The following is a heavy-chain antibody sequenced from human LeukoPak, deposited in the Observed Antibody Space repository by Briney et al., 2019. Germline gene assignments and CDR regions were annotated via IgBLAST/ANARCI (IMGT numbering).Heavy chain of an antibody. CDR2: INHSGST. CDR3: AGAYCGGDCYSFYYGMDV. V-gene: IGHV4-34*01. Sequence: PSETLSLTCAVYGGSFSGYYWSWIRQPPGKGLEWIEEINHSGSTNYNPSLKSRVTISVDTSKNQFSLKLSSVTAADTAVYYCAGAYCGGDCYSFYYGMDVWGQGTTVTVSS. CDR1: GGSFSGYY. J-gene: IGHJ6*02. D-gene: IGHD2-21*02.